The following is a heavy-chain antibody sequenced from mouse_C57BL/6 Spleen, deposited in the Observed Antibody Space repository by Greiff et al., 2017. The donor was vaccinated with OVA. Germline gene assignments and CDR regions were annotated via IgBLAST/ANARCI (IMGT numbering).Heavy chain of an antibody. Sequence: VQLQQSGAELVRPGASVKLSCTASGFNFTDYYMHWVKQRPEQGLEWIGRIDPEDGDTEYAPKFQGKATMTADTSSNTAYLQLSSLTSEDSAVYYGSPVSNTVVADYWGQGTTLTVSS. D-gene: IGHD1-1*01. V-gene: IGHV14-1*01. CDR3: SPVSNTVVADY. J-gene: IGHJ2*01. CDR1: GFNFTDYY. CDR2: IDPEDGDT.